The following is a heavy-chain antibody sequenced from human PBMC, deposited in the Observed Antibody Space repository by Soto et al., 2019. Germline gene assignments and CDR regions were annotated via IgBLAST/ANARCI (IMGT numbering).Heavy chain of an antibody. CDR3: ARHCSSTSCYRGTFDP. CDR1: GGSFSGYY. Sequence: SETLSLTCAVYGGSFSGYYWSWIRQPPGKGLEWIGEINHSGSSNYNPSLKSRVTISVDTSKNQFSLKLSSVTAADMAVYYCARHCSSTSCYRGTFDPWGQGTLVTVSS. J-gene: IGHJ5*02. V-gene: IGHV4-34*01. CDR2: INHSGSS. D-gene: IGHD2-2*01.